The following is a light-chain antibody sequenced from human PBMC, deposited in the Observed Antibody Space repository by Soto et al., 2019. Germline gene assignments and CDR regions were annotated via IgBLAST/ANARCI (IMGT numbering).Light chain of an antibody. J-gene: IGKJ1*01. CDR2: GAH. CDR3: QQYGSSVT. V-gene: IGKV3-20*01. CDR1: QSIRSHY. Sequence: ILLTQSPATLSSSPGERATLSCRASQSIRSHYLAWYQQKPGHAPSLLISGAHNRAPGIPDRFSGSESGTDFTLRISRLEPEDFAVYYCQQYGSSVTFGQGTKVDNK.